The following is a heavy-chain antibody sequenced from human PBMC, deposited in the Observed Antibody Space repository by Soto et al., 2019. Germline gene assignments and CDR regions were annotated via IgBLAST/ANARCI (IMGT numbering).Heavy chain of an antibody. V-gene: IGHV3-74*01. CDR1: GFTFSSYW. J-gene: IGHJ4*02. D-gene: IGHD3-3*01. Sequence: GGSLRLSCAASGFTFSSYWMHWVRQAPGKGLVWVSRINSDGSSTSYADSVKGRFTISRDNAKNTLYLQMNSLRAEDTAVYYCASSQDFWSADYWGQGTLVTVSS. CDR2: INSDGSST. CDR3: ASSQDFWSADY.